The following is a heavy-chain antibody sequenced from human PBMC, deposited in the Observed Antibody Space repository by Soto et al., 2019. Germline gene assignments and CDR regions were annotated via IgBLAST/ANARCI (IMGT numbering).Heavy chain of an antibody. CDR3: ARDLADYYDSSGYYYAYAFDI. CDR1: GYTFTRYC. D-gene: IGHD3-22*01. CDR2: ISAYNGNT. V-gene: IGHV1-18*01. J-gene: IGHJ3*02. Sequence: ASVKVSCKASGYTFTRYCISWVRQAPGQGLEWMGWISAYNGNTNYAQKLQGRVTMTTDTSTSTAYMELRSLRSDDTAVYYCARDLADYYDSSGYYYAYAFDIWGQGTMVTVS.